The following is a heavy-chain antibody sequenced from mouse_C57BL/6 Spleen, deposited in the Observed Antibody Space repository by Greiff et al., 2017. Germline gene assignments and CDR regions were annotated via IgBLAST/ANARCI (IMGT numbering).Heavy chain of an antibody. Sequence: VMLQQSGPELVKPGASVKISCKASGYAFSSSWMNWVKQRPGKGLEWIGRIYPGDGDTNYNGKFKGKATLTADKSSSTAYMQLSSLTSEDSAVYFCASNYLYYYAMDYWGQGTSVTVSS. CDR1: GYAFSSSW. CDR3: ASNYLYYYAMDY. D-gene: IGHD2-1*01. CDR2: IYPGDGDT. V-gene: IGHV1-82*01. J-gene: IGHJ4*01.